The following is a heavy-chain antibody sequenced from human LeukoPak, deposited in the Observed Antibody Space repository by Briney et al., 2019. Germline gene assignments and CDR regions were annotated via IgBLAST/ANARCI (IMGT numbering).Heavy chain of an antibody. CDR2: ISSSGSTI. V-gene: IGHV3-11*01. CDR1: GFTFSDYY. J-gene: IGHJ5*02. Sequence: GGSLRLSCAASGFTFSDYYMSWIRQAPGKGLEWVSYISSSGSTIYYADSVKDRFTISRDNAKNSLYLQMNSLRAEDTAVYYCARDSINNWFDPWGQGTLVTVSS. D-gene: IGHD3-10*01. CDR3: ARDSINNWFDP.